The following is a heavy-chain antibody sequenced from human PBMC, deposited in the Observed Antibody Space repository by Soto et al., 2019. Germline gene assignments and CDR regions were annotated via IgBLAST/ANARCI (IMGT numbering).Heavy chain of an antibody. Sequence: QVQLQQWGAGLLKPSETLSLTCAVNGGSFSAYYWTWIRQPPGRGLEWIGEIDHSGSTNYHPSLESRVTISIDTAQNRFSLNVTSVTAADTAVYYCVRGLRYSGMDVWGQGTTVTVS. D-gene: IGHD2-15*01. J-gene: IGHJ6*02. CDR1: GGSFSAYY. CDR3: VRGLRYSGMDV. CDR2: IDHSGST. V-gene: IGHV4-34*01.